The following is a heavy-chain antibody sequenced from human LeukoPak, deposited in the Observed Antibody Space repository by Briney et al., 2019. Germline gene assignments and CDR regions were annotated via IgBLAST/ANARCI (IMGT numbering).Heavy chain of an antibody. CDR1: GFTFSSYA. CDR3: ARQLVIAARPLDY. V-gene: IGHV3-30-3*01. Sequence: PGGSLRLSCAASGFTFSSYAMHWVRQAPGKGLEWVAVISYDGSNKYYADSVKGRFTISRDNSKNTLYLQMNSLRAEDTAVYYCARQLVIAARPLDYWGQGTLVTVSS. D-gene: IGHD6-6*01. J-gene: IGHJ4*02. CDR2: ISYDGSNK.